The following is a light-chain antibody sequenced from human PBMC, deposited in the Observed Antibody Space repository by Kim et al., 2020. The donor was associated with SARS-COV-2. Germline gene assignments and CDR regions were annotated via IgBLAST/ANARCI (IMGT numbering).Light chain of an antibody. J-gene: IGKJ2*03. CDR2: GAS. CDR3: QQYAGSPLYS. CDR1: RSVSGDY. Sequence: ELVLTQSPGTLSLSPGDRATLSCRASRSVSGDYLAWYQQKPGQAPRLVIYGASTRAPGIPDRFSGSGSGTDFTLTINRLEPEDFAGYYGQQYAGSPLYSFGQGTTLEI. V-gene: IGKV3-20*01.